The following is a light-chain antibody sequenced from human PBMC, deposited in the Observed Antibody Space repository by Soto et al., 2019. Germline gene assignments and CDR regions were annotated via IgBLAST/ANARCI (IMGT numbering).Light chain of an antibody. J-gene: IGKJ4*01. V-gene: IGKV3-11*01. CDR3: QQRNSWPLT. Sequence: VLTQSPYTLSLSPGERVTLSCRASQDVGKFLVWYHQKPGLSPSLVIYEASKRATDIPDRFSGSGSGTAFTLTINRLEPEDVGFYYCQQRNSWPLTFGGGTKVELK. CDR2: EAS. CDR1: QDVGKF.